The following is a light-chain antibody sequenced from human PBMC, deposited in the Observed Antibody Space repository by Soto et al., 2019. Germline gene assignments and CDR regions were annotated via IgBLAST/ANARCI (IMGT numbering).Light chain of an antibody. Sequence: QPVLTQSSSASASLGSSVKLTCTLSSEHSSYIIAWHQQQPGKAPRYLMKLEGSGSYNKGSGVPDRFSGSSSGADRYLTISNLQSEDEADYYCETWDSNFWVFGGGTKVTVL. J-gene: IGLJ3*02. CDR3: ETWDSNFWV. CDR1: SEHSSYI. V-gene: IGLV4-60*03. CDR2: LEGSGSY.